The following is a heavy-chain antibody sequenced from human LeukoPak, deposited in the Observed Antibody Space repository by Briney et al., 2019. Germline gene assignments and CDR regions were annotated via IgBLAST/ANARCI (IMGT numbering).Heavy chain of an antibody. Sequence: SETLSLTCTVSGGSISSSSYYWGWIRQPPGKGLEWIGSIYYSGSTYYNPSLKSRVTISVDTSKNQFSLKLSSVTAADTAVYYCARGVYCSSTSCSNRWANNWFDPWGQGTLVTVSS. D-gene: IGHD2-2*01. V-gene: IGHV4-39*01. J-gene: IGHJ5*02. CDR3: ARGVYCSSTSCSNRWANNWFDP. CDR2: IYYSGST. CDR1: GGSISSSSYY.